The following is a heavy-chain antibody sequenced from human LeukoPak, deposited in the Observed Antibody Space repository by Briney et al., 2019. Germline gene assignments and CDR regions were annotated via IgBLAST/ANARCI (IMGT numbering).Heavy chain of an antibody. CDR2: ISAYNGNT. V-gene: IGHV1-18*01. J-gene: IGHJ4*02. Sequence: RASVKVSCKASGCTFTSYDINWVRQATGQGLEWMGWISAYNGNTNYAQKLQGRVTMTTDTSTSTAYMELRSLRSDDTAVYYCARNPEWLLSYFDYWGQGTLVTVSS. CDR1: GCTFTSYD. D-gene: IGHD3-3*01. CDR3: ARNPEWLLSYFDY.